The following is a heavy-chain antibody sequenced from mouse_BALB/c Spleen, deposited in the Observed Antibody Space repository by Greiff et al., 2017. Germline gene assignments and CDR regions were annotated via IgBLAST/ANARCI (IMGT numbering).Heavy chain of an antibody. V-gene: IGHV5-12-2*01. CDR1: GFTFSSYT. CDR2: ISNGGGST. J-gene: IGHJ4*01. CDR3: ARHERGNQICPYYYAMDY. Sequence: EVQRVESGGGLVQPGGSLKLSCAASGFTFSSYTMSWVRQTPEKRLEWVAYISNGGGSTYYPDTVKGRFTISRDNAKNTLYLQMSSLKSEDTAMYNCARHERGNQICPYYYAMDYWGQGTSVTVSS. D-gene: IGHD2-1*01.